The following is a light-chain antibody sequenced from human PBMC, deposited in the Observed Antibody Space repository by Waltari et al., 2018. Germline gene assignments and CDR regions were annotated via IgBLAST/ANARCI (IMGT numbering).Light chain of an antibody. CDR1: QSVSTW. V-gene: IGKV1-5*03. J-gene: IGKJ1*01. CDR2: KAS. Sequence: DIQMTQSPSTLSASVGDRVTITCRASQSVSTWLAWYQQKPGKAPKLLIYKASNLESGVPSRFSGSGSGAEFTLTINSLQPDDYATYYCQQYNSYSGGGTFGQGTKVEIK. CDR3: QQYNSYSGGGT.